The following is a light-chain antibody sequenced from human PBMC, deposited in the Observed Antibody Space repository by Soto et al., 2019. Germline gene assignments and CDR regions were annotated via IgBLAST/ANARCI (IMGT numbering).Light chain of an antibody. CDR2: GAS. Sequence: EIVLTQSPGTLSLSPGERATLSCRASQSVSSTSLAWYQQKPGQAPRLLISGASTGATGIPARFSGSGSGTEFTLTISSLQPEDCAIYYCQQYHTWPITFGGGTKVDIK. CDR1: QSVSST. V-gene: IGKV3-15*01. CDR3: QQYHTWPIT. J-gene: IGKJ4*01.